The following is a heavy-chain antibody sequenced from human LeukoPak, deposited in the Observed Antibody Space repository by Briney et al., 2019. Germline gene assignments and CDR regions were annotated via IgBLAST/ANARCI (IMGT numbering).Heavy chain of an antibody. J-gene: IGHJ4*02. D-gene: IGHD3-10*01. CDR1: GGSISSSSYY. CDR3: ARGRPRLGWFGELPRLDY. Sequence: SETLSLTCTVSGGSISSSSYYWGWIRQPPGKGLEWIGSIYYSGSTYYNPSLKSRVTISVDTSKNQFSLKLSSVTAADTAVYYCARGRPRLGWFGELPRLDYWGQGTLVTVSS. V-gene: IGHV4-39*07. CDR2: IYYSGST.